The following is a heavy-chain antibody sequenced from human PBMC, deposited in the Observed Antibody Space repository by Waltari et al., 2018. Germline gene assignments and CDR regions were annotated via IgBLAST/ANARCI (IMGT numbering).Heavy chain of an antibody. CDR2: IYTSGST. D-gene: IGHD2-15*01. CDR1: GGSISSSSYY. CDR3: AREGVRWRDYWFDP. V-gene: IGHV4-39*07. Sequence: QLQLQESGPGLVKPSETLSLTCTVSGGSISSSSYYWGWIRQPPGKGLEWIGRIYTSGSTNYNPSLKSRVTMSVDTSKNQFSLKLSSVTAADTAVYYCAREGVRWRDYWFDPWGQGTLVTVSS. J-gene: IGHJ5*02.